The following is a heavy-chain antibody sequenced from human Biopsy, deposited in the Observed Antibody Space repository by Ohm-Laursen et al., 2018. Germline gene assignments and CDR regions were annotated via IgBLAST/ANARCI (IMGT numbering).Heavy chain of an antibody. CDR3: AGIVLGPTNDAFDI. J-gene: IGHJ3*02. D-gene: IGHD1-26*01. CDR1: GDSIRNYY. V-gene: IGHV4-4*07. CDR2: IYHGGAT. Sequence: SETLSRTGTVSGDSIRNYYWSWNRQAAGKGREWIGRIYHGGATVYNPSRKSRVTMSVDTSKNHFSLNLNSVTAADTAVYYCAGIVLGPTNDAFDIWGQGTMVTVSS.